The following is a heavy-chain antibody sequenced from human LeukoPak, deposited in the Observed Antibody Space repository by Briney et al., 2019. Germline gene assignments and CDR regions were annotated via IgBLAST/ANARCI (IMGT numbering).Heavy chain of an antibody. CDR2: FSGSGSST. CDR1: GFTFSSYA. CDR3: AKVRGSSGWEYYFGC. D-gene: IGHD6-19*01. V-gene: IGHV3-23*01. J-gene: IGHJ4*02. Sequence: GGSLRLSCEGSGFTFSSYAMSWVRQAPGKGLEWVSGFSGSGSSTYYADSVKGRFTISRDNSKNTLYLEMNSLRAEDTAVYYCAKVRGSSGWEYYFGCWGQGTLVTVSS.